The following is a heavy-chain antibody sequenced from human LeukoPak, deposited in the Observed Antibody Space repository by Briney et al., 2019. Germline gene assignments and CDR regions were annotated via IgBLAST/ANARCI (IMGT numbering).Heavy chain of an antibody. V-gene: IGHV3-7*02. Sequence: GSLKLSCAASGFPFKSYWVTWVRPAPGKGREWVAKIKQDGSEKYYVDSVKGRFTISRDNAKNSLYLQMYSLRAEDTAVYYCALSRTLDYWGQGTLVTVSS. CDR3: ALSRTLDY. CDR2: IKQDGSEK. CDR1: GFPFKSYW. J-gene: IGHJ4*02. D-gene: IGHD6-13*01.